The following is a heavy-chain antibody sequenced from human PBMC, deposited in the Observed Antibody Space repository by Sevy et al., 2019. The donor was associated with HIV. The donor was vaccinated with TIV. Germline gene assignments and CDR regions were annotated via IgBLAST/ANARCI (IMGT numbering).Heavy chain of an antibody. CDR2: IQSKIDGGTT. Sequence: GSLRLSCAASGFTFSDVWMSWVRQAPGKGLEWVGRIQSKIDGGTTDYAAPVKGRFTISRDDSKNTLYLQMNSLKTEDTGVYYCSTEALDGDSGHYYYYGLDVWGHGTTVTVSS. CDR1: GFTFSDVW. J-gene: IGHJ6*02. V-gene: IGHV3-15*01. CDR3: STEALDGDSGHYYYYGLDV. D-gene: IGHD4-17*01.